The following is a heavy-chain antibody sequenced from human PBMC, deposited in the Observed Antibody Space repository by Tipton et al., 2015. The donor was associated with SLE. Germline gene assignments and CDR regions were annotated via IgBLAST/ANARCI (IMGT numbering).Heavy chain of an antibody. CDR3: AKDIGSSGFFDY. D-gene: IGHD6-19*01. J-gene: IGHJ4*02. Sequence: SLRLSCAASGFTFSSYGMHWVRQAPGKGLEWVAFIRYDGSNKYYADSVKGRFTISRDNSKNTLYLQMNSLRAEDTAVYYCAKDIGSSGFFDYWGQGTLVTVSS. V-gene: IGHV3-30*02. CDR2: IRYDGSNK. CDR1: GFTFSSYG.